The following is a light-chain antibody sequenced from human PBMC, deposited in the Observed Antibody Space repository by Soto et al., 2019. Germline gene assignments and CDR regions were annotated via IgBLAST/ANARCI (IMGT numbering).Light chain of an antibody. J-gene: IGKJ2*01. CDR1: QSISSW. CDR2: RAS. Sequence: DIQMTQSPSTLSASVGDRVTITCRASQSISSWLAWYQQKPGKAPNLLIYRASTLESGVPSRFSGSGSGTEFTLTISSLQPDDFATYYCQHYSTWPYAFGQGTRLEIK. CDR3: QHYSTWPYA. V-gene: IGKV1-5*03.